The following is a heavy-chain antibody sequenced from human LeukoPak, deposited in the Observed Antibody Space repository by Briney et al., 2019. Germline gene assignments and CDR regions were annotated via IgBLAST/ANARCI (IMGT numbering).Heavy chain of an antibody. CDR2: IYYSGST. CDR1: GGSISSYY. V-gene: IGHV4-59*01. CDR3: ARVAGDYYYYYMDV. J-gene: IGHJ6*03. Sequence: SETLSLTCTVFGGSISSYYWSWIRQPPGKGLEWIGYIYYSGSTNYNPSLKSRVTISVDTSKNQFSLKMSSVTAADTAVYYCARVAGDYYYYYMDVWGKGTTVTVSS. D-gene: IGHD7-27*01.